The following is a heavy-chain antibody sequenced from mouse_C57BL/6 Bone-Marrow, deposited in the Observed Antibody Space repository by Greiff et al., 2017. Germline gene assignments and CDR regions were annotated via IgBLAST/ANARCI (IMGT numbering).Heavy chain of an antibody. CDR2: IDPETGGT. CDR3: TRGKIYDGYTWFAY. D-gene: IGHD2-3*01. V-gene: IGHV1-15*01. CDR1: GYTFTDYD. Sequence: VQLQQSGAELVRPGASVTLSCKASGYTFTDYDMHWVKQTPVHGLEWIGAIDPETGGTAYNQKFKGKAILTADKSSSTAYMELRSLTSEDSAVYYCTRGKIYDGYTWFAYWGQGTLVTVSA. J-gene: IGHJ3*01.